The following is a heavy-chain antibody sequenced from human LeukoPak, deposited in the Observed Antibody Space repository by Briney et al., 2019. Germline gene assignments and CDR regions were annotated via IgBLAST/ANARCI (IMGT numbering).Heavy chain of an antibody. CDR1: GYTLTGYY. V-gene: IGHV1-2*02. D-gene: IGHD1-26*01. CDR3: AREEDSGSYYGFDY. Sequence: ASVKVSCKASGYTLTGYYMHWVRQAPGQGLEWMGWINPNSGGTNYAQKFQGRVTMTRDTSISTAYMELSRLRSDDTAVYYCAREEDSGSYYGFDYWGQGTLVTVSS. J-gene: IGHJ4*02. CDR2: INPNSGGT.